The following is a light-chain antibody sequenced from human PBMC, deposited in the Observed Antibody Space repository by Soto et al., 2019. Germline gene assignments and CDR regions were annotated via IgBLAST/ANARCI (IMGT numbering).Light chain of an antibody. Sequence: QSVLTQPASVSGSPVPSITISCGGTGDDIGGYNFISWYQHHPGKAPKLIIYDVTHRPSGVSERFSGSKSGFTASLTISGLQAEDESHYYCSSFTSISTYVFGTGTKVTVL. J-gene: IGLJ1*01. CDR2: DVT. CDR1: GDDIGGYNF. CDR3: SSFTSISTYV. V-gene: IGLV2-14*01.